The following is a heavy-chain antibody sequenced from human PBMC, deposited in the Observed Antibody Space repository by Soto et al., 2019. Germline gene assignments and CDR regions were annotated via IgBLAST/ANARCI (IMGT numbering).Heavy chain of an antibody. J-gene: IGHJ4*02. D-gene: IGHD6-13*01. Sequence: GGSLRLSCAASGFTFSSYWMSWVRQAPGKGLEWVANIKQDGSEKYYVDSVKDRFTISRDNAKNSLYLQMNSLRAEDTAVYYCARSVSSWGYYFDYWGQGTLVTVSS. V-gene: IGHV3-7*01. CDR3: ARSVSSWGYYFDY. CDR1: GFTFSSYW. CDR2: IKQDGSEK.